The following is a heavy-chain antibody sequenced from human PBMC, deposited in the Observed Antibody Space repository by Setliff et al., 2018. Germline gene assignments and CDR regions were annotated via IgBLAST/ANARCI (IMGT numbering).Heavy chain of an antibody. CDR2: IKRDGSEI. D-gene: IGHD2-21*01. J-gene: IGHJ4*02. CDR3: ASGDWFYFDC. Sequence: PGGSLRLSCAASALTFSSYWMNWVRQAPGKGLEWVANIKRDGSEIYYVDSVRGRFTISRDTAKNSVYLQMNSLRAEDTAVYYCASGDWFYFDCWGQGTLVTVSS. V-gene: IGHV3-7*01. CDR1: ALTFSSYW.